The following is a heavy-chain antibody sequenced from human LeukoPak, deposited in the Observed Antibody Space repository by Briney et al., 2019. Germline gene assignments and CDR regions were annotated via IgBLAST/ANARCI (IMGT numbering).Heavy chain of an antibody. CDR1: GFDVNDNF. Sequence: GGSLRLSCVASGFDVNDNFMIWVRQAPGQGLEWISIIYASGGAYHSESVKGRFSAFRDTSKNTIFLQMNNLRADDTAMYYCVRRHDYWGQGTLVTVSS. V-gene: IGHV3-53*01. J-gene: IGHJ4*02. CDR2: IYASGGA. CDR3: VRRHDY.